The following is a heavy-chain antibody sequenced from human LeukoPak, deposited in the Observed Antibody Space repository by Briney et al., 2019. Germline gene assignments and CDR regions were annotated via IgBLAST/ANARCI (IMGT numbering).Heavy chain of an antibody. CDR1: GFTFSSYS. J-gene: IGHJ3*02. Sequence: PGGSLRLSCAASGFTFSSYSMDWVRQAPGKGLEWVPSISISSSYVSYADSVKGRFTISRDNAKNSLYLQMNSLRAEDTAVYYCAGFTPGGAFDIWGQGTMVAVSS. D-gene: IGHD4-23*01. V-gene: IGHV3-21*01. CDR3: AGFTPGGAFDI. CDR2: ISISSSYV.